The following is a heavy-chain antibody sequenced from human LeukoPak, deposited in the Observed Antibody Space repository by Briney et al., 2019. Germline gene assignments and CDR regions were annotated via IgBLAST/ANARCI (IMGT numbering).Heavy chain of an antibody. CDR1: GGPISTNY. J-gene: IGHJ3*02. CDR3: ARGLSQQPDAFDI. CDR2: IHYSGST. V-gene: IGHV4-59*01. Sequence: PSETLSLTCTVSGGPISTNYWSWIRQPPGKGLEWIGYIHYSGSTDYNPSLKSRVTISVDTSKNQFSQKLSSVTAADTAVYYCARGLSQQPDAFDIWGRGTMVAASS. D-gene: IGHD6-13*01.